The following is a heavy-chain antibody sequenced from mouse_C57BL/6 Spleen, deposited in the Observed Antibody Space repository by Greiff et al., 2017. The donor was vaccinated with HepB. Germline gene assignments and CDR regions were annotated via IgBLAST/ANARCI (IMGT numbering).Heavy chain of an antibody. J-gene: IGHJ4*01. CDR3: ASGYGSFHAMDY. V-gene: IGHV1-64*01. Sequence: VQLQQSGAELVKPGASVKLSCKASGYTFTSYWMHWVKQRPGQGLEWIGMIHPNSGSTNYNEKFKSKATLTVDKSSSTAYMQLSSLTSEDSAVYYCASGYGSFHAMDYWGQGTSVTVSS. CDR2: IHPNSGST. D-gene: IGHD1-1*01. CDR1: GYTFTSYW.